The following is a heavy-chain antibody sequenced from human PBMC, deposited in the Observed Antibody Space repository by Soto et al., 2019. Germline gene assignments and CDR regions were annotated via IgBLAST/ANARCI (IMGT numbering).Heavy chain of an antibody. V-gene: IGHV1-8*01. CDR1: GYTFTSYD. Sequence: ASVKVSCKASGYTFTSYDINWVRQATGQGLEWMGWMNPNSGNTGYAQKFQGRVTMTRNTSISTAYMELSSLRSGDTAVYYCARGPSSRITMVRGVYYYGMDVWGQGTTVTVSS. D-gene: IGHD3-10*01. J-gene: IGHJ6*02. CDR3: ARGPSSRITMVRGVYYYGMDV. CDR2: MNPNSGNT.